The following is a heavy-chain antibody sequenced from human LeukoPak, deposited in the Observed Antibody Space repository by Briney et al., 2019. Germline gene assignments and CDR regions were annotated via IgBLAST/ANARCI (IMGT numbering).Heavy chain of an antibody. CDR2: INHKSGDT. CDR1: GYTFTDYY. J-gene: IGHJ3*02. CDR3: ASYFTILTGDYTGDAFYM. D-gene: IGHD3-9*01. V-gene: IGHV1-2*02. Sequence: ASVKVSSKTSGYTFTDYYIHWVRQAPGEGLVWMGWINHKSGDTKYGQTFQGRVTMTRDTSITTAYMELRRLRSDDTAVYYCASYFTILTGDYTGDAFYMWGQGTMVSVSS.